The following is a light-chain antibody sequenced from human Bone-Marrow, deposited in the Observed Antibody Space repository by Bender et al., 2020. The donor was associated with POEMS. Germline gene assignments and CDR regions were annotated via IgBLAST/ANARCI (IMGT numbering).Light chain of an antibody. J-gene: IGLJ3*02. CDR3: CAYAGSGILV. CDR2: DVS. CDR1: SADVGAFNY. Sequence: QSALTQPASVSGSPGQSITISCTGTSADVGAFNYVSWYQQHPGKAPKLMIYDVSNRPSGVSNRFSGSKSGNAASLTISGLQAEDEADFYCCAYAGSGILVFGGGTKVTVV. V-gene: IGLV2-14*03.